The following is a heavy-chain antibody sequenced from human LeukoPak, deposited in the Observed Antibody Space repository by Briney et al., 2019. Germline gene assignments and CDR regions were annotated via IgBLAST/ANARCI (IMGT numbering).Heavy chain of an antibody. CDR3: ARDKVVRGVIRVYHYMDV. CDR1: GGSISSYY. D-gene: IGHD3-10*01. CDR2: IYYSGSI. Sequence: PSETLSLTCTVSGGSISSYYWSWIRQPPGKGLEWIGYIYYSGSINYNPSLKSRVTISVDTSKNQFSLKLSSVTAADTAVYYCARDKVVRGVIRVYHYMDVWGKGTTVTISS. J-gene: IGHJ6*03. V-gene: IGHV4-59*01.